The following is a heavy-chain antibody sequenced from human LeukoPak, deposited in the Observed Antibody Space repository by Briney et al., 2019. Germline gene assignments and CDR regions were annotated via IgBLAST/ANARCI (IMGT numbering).Heavy chain of an antibody. CDR2: INHSGST. D-gene: IGHD2-21*02. J-gene: IGHJ4*02. CDR1: GGSFSGYY. V-gene: IGHV4-34*01. CDR3: AKDGLCGGDCYSYFDY. Sequence: PSETLSLTCAVYGGSFSGYYWSWIRQPPGKGLEWIGEINHSGSTNYNPSLKSRVTISVDMSKNQFSLKLSSVTAADTAVYYCAKDGLCGGDCYSYFDYWGQGTLVTVSS.